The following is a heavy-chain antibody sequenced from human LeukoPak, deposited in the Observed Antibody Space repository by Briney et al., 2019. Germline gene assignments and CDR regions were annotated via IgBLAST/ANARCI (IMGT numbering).Heavy chain of an antibody. J-gene: IGHJ4*02. Sequence: GGSLRLSCAASGFTFSSYAMSWVRQAPGKGLEWVSAISGSGGSTYYADSVKGRFTISRDNSKNTLYLQMNSLRAEDTAVYYCASTRSGFYYHSFDYWGQGTLVTVSS. CDR1: GFTFSSYA. V-gene: IGHV3-23*01. CDR3: ASTRSGFYYHSFDY. CDR2: ISGSGGST. D-gene: IGHD3-22*01.